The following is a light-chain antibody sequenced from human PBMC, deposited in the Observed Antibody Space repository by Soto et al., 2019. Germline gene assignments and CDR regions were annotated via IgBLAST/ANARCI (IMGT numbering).Light chain of an antibody. V-gene: IGKV3-15*01. CDR1: QSVSSN. Sequence: EIVMTQSPATLSVSPGERATLSCSASQSVSSNLAWYQQKPGQAPRLLIYGASTRATGIPARFSGSGSGTEFSLTVSSMQSEDFAVYYCQQYNNWPPITFGRGTRLEIK. CDR2: GAS. CDR3: QQYNNWPPIT. J-gene: IGKJ5*01.